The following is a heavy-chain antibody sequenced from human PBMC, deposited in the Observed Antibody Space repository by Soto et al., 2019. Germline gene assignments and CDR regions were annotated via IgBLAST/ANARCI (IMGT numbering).Heavy chain of an antibody. CDR3: ARDAAMYSYFAY. Sequence: QVQLVESGGGLVKPGGSLRLSCAASGFTFSDYYMSWIRQAPGKGLEWVSYISSSRSYTNYADSVKGRFTISRDNANNSLYLQMTSLRAEHTAVYYWARDAAMYSYFAYWGQGTLVTVSS. J-gene: IGHJ4*02. D-gene: IGHD5-18*01. CDR2: ISSSRSYT. V-gene: IGHV3-11*06. CDR1: GFTFSDYY.